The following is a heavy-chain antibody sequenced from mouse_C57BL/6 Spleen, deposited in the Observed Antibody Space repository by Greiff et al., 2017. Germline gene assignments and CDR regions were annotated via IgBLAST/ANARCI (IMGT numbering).Heavy chain of an antibody. CDR3: ARSGTAQASWFAY. CDR2: MYPGDGDT. CDR1: GYAFSSSW. D-gene: IGHD3-2*02. Sequence: QVQLQQSGPELVKPGASVKISCKASGYAFSSSWMNWVKQRPGKGLEWIGRMYPGDGDTNYNGKFKGKATLTADKSSSTAYMQLSSLTSEDSAVYFCARSGTAQASWFAYWGQGTLVTVSA. V-gene: IGHV1-82*01. J-gene: IGHJ3*01.